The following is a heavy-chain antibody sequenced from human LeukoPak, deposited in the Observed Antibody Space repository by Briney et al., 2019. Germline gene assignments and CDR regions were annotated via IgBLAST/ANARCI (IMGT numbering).Heavy chain of an antibody. V-gene: IGHV1-2*06. CDR3: ARSYDSSGYYSGQV. J-gene: IGHJ4*02. D-gene: IGHD3-22*01. CDR1: GYTYADYW. CDR2: INPKSGGT. Sequence: ASEKVSCKASGYTYADYWMHWVRQAAGQGLEWMGRINPKSGGTNYAQNFQGRVAMTGDTSINTAYMELSRLRSDDTAVYYCARSYDSSGYYSGQVWGQGTLVTVSS.